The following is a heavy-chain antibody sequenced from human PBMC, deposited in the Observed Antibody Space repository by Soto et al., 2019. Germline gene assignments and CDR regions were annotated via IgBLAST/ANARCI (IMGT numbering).Heavy chain of an antibody. CDR3: ANGCGGTCYSRIHY. CDR1: GFTFSSYA. V-gene: IGHV3-23*01. Sequence: VQLLESGGGLVQPGGSLRLSCAASGFTFSSYAMSWVRQAPGKGLEWVSGISDSGGSPYYADSVKGRFTISRDNSKNTLYLQMNSLRAEDTAVYYCANGCGGTCYSRIHYWGQGTLVTVSS. D-gene: IGHD2-15*01. J-gene: IGHJ4*02. CDR2: ISDSGGSP.